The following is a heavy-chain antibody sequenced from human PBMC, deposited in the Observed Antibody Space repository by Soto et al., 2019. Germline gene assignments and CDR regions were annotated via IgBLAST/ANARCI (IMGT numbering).Heavy chain of an antibody. J-gene: IGHJ4*02. V-gene: IGHV1-69*02. CDR2: IIPILGIA. Sequence: QVQLVQSGAEVKKPGSSVKVSCKASGGTFSSYTISWVRQAPGQGLEWMGRIIPILGIANYAQKFRGRVTITADKSTSTAYMELSSLRSEDTAVYYCARGPPEGYFDYWGQGTLVTVSS. CDR3: ARGPPEGYFDY. CDR1: GGTFSSYT.